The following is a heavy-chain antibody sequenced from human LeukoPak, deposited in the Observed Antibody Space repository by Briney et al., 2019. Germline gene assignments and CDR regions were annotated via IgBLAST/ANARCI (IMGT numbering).Heavy chain of an antibody. J-gene: IGHJ5*02. CDR2: IYYSGST. Sequence: PSETLSLTCAVSGGSISSSSYYWGWIRQPPGKGLEWIGSIYYSGSTYYNPSLKSRVTISVDTSKNQFSLKLSSVTAADTAVYYCARGTYYYDSSGINWFDPWGQGTLVTVSS. CDR1: GGSISSSSYY. D-gene: IGHD3-22*01. CDR3: ARGTYYYDSSGINWFDP. V-gene: IGHV4-39*07.